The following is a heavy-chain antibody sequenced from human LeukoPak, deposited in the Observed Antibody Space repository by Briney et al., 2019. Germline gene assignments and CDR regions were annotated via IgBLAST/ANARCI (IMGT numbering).Heavy chain of an antibody. J-gene: IGHJ4*02. V-gene: IGHV4-31*03. CDR1: GGSISSGGYY. D-gene: IGHD2-15*01. Sequence: PSETLSLTCTVSGGSISSGGYYWSWIRQHPGKGLEWIGYIYYSGSTYYNPSLKSRVTISVDTSKNQFSLKLSSVTAADTAVYHCARDTPWCSGGSCYGGVDYWGQGTLVTVSS. CDR2: IYYSGST. CDR3: ARDTPWCSGGSCYGGVDY.